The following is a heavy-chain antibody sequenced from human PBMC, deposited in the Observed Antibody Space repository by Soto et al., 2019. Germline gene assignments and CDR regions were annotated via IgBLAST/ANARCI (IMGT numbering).Heavy chain of an antibody. J-gene: IGHJ5*02. CDR3: ARDRGLGSGWYGWFDP. Sequence: SETRSLTCTVSGGSISSYFWSWIRQPPGKGLEWIGYIYYSESTNYNPSLKSRVTISVDTSKNQFSLKLSSVTAADTAVYYCARDRGLGSGWYGWFDPWGQGTLVTVSS. CDR1: GGSISSYF. V-gene: IGHV4-59*01. D-gene: IGHD6-19*01. CDR2: IYYSEST.